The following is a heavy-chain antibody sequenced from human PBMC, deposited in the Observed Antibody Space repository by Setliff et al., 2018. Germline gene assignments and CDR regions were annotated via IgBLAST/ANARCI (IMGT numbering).Heavy chain of an antibody. Sequence: GESLNISCQASGYNFANHWIAWVRLMPGKGLEYMGRIDPGDSYADYSPSFEGLVTISADKSRTTVYLQWTSLQASDTALYLCARLGRERSTFAWLDAWGQGTQVTVSS. CDR2: IDPGDSYA. V-gene: IGHV5-10-1*01. D-gene: IGHD1-1*01. CDR1: GYNFANHW. J-gene: IGHJ5*02. CDR3: ARLGRERSTFAWLDA.